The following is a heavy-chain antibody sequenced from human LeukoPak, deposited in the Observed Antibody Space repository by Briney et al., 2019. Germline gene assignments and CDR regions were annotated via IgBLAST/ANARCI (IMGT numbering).Heavy chain of an antibody. CDR1: GFTFSSYA. CDR3: VKSYYYDSSGYLY. V-gene: IGHV3-64D*09. D-gene: IGHD3-22*01. Sequence: PGGSLRLSCSASGFTFSSYAMHWVRQAPGKGLEYVPVISSNGGSTYYADSVKGRFTISRDNSKNTLYLQMSSLRAEDTAVYYCVKSYYYDSSGYLYWGQGTLVTVSS. CDR2: ISSNGGST. J-gene: IGHJ4*02.